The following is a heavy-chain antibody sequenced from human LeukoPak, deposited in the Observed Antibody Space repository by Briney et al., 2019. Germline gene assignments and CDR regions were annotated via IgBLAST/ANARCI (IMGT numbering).Heavy chain of an antibody. D-gene: IGHD3-3*01. CDR1: GFTFSNSD. CDR3: AKCAKTPDGGSGWCNWFDA. CDR2: ICGGCYHP. V-gene: IGHV3-23*01. J-gene: IGHJ5*02. Sequence: PGGSLRLSCTASGFTFSNSDMNGVREAPGEGLEWGSCICGGCYHPKYTDSVKGRFNISRDNSRNTLYLQLNSLRAEDTALYYCAKCAKTPDGGSGWCNWFDAWGQGTLVTVSS.